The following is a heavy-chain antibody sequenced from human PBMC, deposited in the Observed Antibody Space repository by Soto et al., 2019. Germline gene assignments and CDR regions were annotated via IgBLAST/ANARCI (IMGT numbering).Heavy chain of an antibody. V-gene: IGHV4-30-2*01. CDR3: ARGYGSGSYDWFDP. J-gene: IGHJ5*02. D-gene: IGHD3-10*01. Sequence: SGTLSLTCAVSGGSISSGGYSWSWIRQPPGKGLEWIGYIYHSGSTYYNPSLKSRVTISVDRSKNQFSLKLSSVTAADTAVYYCARGYGSGSYDWFDPRGQGTLVTVSS. CDR2: IYHSGST. CDR1: GGSISSGGYS.